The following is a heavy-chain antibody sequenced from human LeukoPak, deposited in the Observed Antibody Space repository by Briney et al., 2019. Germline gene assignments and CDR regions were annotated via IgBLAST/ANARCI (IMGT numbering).Heavy chain of an antibody. CDR2: IYSGGST. D-gene: IGHD6-13*01. V-gene: IGHV3-53*01. CDR3: ARGLHSSWYFN. J-gene: IGHJ4*02. Sequence: GGSLRLSCAASGLTVSSNYMSWLRQAPGKGLEGVSVIYSGGSTYYADSVKGRFTISRDNSKNTLYLQMNSLRAEDTAVYYCARGLHSSWYFNWGQGTLVTVSS. CDR1: GLTVSSNY.